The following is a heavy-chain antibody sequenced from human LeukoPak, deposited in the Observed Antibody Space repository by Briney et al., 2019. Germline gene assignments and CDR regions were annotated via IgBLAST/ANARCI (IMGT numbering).Heavy chain of an antibody. CDR2: IYHSGST. Sequence: SGTLSLTCAVSGGSISSSNWWSWVRQPPGKGLEWIGEIYHSGSTNYNPSLKSRVTISVDKSKNQFSLKLSSVTAADTAVYYCARDRCSSTSCYGFGYWGQGTLVTVSS. J-gene: IGHJ4*02. V-gene: IGHV4-4*02. CDR1: GGSISSSNW. D-gene: IGHD2-2*01. CDR3: ARDRCSSTSCYGFGY.